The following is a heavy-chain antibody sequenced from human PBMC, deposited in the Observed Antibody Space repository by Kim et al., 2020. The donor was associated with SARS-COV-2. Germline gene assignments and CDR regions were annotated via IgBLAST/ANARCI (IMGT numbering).Heavy chain of an antibody. D-gene: IGHD3-16*01. Sequence: GGSLRLSCIVSDFAVSNNYINWIRQAPGKGLQWVSVIHADGSAYYADSVRGRFTISRDNSKNIVYLEMNRLRVEDTAVYYCARENYYDDGGHFPRAFDFWGQGTLVTVSS. CDR1: DFAVSNNY. V-gene: IGHV3-53*01. CDR2: IHADGSA. J-gene: IGHJ4*02. CDR3: ARENYYDDGGHFPRAFDF.